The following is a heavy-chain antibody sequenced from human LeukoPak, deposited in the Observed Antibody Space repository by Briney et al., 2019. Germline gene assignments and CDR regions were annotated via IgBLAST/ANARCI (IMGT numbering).Heavy chain of an antibody. CDR3: ARDYGGKVFDY. V-gene: IGHV1-69*04. D-gene: IGHD4-23*01. J-gene: IGHJ4*02. CDR1: GGTFSSYA. Sequence: SVTVSCKASGGTFSSYAISWVRQAPGQGLEWMGRIIPILGIANYAQKFQGRVTITADKSTSTAYMELSSLRSEDTAVYYCARDYGGKVFDYWGQGTLVTVSS. CDR2: IIPILGIA.